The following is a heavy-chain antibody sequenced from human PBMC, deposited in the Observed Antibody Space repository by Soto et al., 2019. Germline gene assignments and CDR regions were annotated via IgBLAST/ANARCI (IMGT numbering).Heavy chain of an antibody. V-gene: IGHV4-59*08. D-gene: IGHD3-9*01. CDR1: GGFITNYY. CDR2: MFYSGSP. J-gene: IGHJ4*02. Sequence: SETLSLTCNVSGGFITNYYWSWIRQPPGKGLEWIGYMFYSGSPNYNPSLKSRVTMSADTSKNLLSLSLTSVTAADTAVYYCARGLQTDWYDLWGCGQGTLVTVSS. CDR3: ARGLQTDWYDLWG.